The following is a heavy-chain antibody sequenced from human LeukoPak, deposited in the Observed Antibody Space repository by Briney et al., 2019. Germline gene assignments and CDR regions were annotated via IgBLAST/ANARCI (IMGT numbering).Heavy chain of an antibody. CDR1: GYTFTSYD. CDR3: AREESSGWYRLVDY. Sequence: ALVKVSCKASGYTFTSYDINWVRQATGQGLEWMGWMNPNSGNTGYAQKFQGRVTMTRNTSISTAYMELSSLRSEDTAVYYCAREESSGWYRLVDYWGQGTLVTVSS. V-gene: IGHV1-8*01. J-gene: IGHJ4*02. CDR2: MNPNSGNT. D-gene: IGHD6-19*01.